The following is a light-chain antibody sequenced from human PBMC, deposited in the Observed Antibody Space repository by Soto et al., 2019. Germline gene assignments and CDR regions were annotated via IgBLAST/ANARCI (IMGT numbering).Light chain of an antibody. Sequence: QSALTQPASLSGSPGQSITISCAGTSSDIGGSKYVSWYQQHPGKAPKLIIYEVTYRPSGVSARFSGSKSGNTASLTVSGLQAEDEADYCCSSYTSSGTLYVFGTGTKVT. V-gene: IGLV2-14*01. CDR3: SSYTSSGTLYV. CDR2: EVT. CDR1: SSDIGGSKY. J-gene: IGLJ1*01.